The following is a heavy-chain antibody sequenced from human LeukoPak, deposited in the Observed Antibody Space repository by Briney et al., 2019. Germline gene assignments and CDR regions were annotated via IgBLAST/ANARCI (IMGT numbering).Heavy chain of an antibody. CDR1: GFTLSSYD. Sequence: GGSLRLSCAASGFTLSSYDMHWVRQAIGKGLEWVSAIGTAGDTYYPDSVKGRFTISRENAKNSLYLQMNSLRAEDTAVYYCARAGSGRSPDWFDPWGQGTLVTVSS. D-gene: IGHD1-26*01. J-gene: IGHJ5*02. CDR2: IGTAGDT. CDR3: ARAGSGRSPDWFDP. V-gene: IGHV3-13*01.